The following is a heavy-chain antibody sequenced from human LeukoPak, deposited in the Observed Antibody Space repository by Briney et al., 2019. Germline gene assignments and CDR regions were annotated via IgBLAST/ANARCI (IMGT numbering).Heavy chain of an antibody. V-gene: IGHV3-64D*06. CDR2: ITINIDRT. Sequence: GGSLRLSCSASGFTFSNYAMHWVRQAPGKGLEDVSAITINIDRTFYADSVQGRFTISRDNSANTLYLQMSSLRPEDTAVYYCVKPARGSGIQNGFDYWGQGTLVTVSS. CDR1: GFTFSNYA. CDR3: VKPARGSGIQNGFDY. J-gene: IGHJ4*02. D-gene: IGHD3-10*01.